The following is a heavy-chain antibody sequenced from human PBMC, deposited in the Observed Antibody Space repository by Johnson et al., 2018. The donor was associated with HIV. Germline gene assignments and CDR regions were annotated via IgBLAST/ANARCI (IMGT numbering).Heavy chain of an antibody. V-gene: IGHV3-66*01. CDR2: IYSGGTT. J-gene: IGHJ3*02. Sequence: VQLVEYGGGLVQPGGSLRLSCAVSGFTVSTNYMAWVRQAPGKGLEWLSVIYSGGTTYYADSVKGRFTISRDNSKNTLYLQMNSLRAEDTAVYYCARAYTYGAFDIWGQGTMVTVSS. D-gene: IGHD5-18*01. CDR3: ARAYTYGAFDI. CDR1: GFTVSTNY.